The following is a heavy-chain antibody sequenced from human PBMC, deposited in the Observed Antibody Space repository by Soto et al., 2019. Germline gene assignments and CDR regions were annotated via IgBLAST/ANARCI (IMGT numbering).Heavy chain of an antibody. V-gene: IGHV1-2*04. D-gene: IGHD5-12*01. J-gene: IGHJ6*03. Sequence: QVQLVQSGAEVRKPGASVTVSCRSSGDSFNDYYIHWVRQAPGQGFEWMGWINPNGGVTKYAQKCQGWVSMTRDTSIRTVYMQLSRLRSDDTADYYCARESGGATATLDYYYFYMDVWGTGTTVTVSS. CDR1: GDSFNDYY. CDR2: INPNGGVT. CDR3: ARESGGATATLDYYYFYMDV.